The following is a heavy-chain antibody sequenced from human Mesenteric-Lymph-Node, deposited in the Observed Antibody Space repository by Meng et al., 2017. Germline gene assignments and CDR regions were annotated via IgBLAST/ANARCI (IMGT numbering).Heavy chain of an antibody. J-gene: IGHJ4*02. V-gene: IGHV4-39*07. CDR1: GGSIRSSSYY. CDR2: RDYSGRT. D-gene: IGHD3-10*01. Sequence: GSLRLSCIVSGGSIRSSSYYWGWIRQPPGKGLEWIGSRDYSGRTYSNPSLKSRVTISVDTSKNQFSLKLSSVTAADTAVYYCARWNYYGSGSYIDYWGQGTLVTVSS. CDR3: ARWNYYGSGSYIDY.